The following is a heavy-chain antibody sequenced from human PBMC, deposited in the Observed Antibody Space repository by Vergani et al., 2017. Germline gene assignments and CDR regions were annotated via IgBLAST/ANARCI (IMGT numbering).Heavy chain of an antibody. CDR1: GFTFSSYA. CDR2: ISGSGGST. J-gene: IGHJ4*02. V-gene: IGHV3-23*01. D-gene: IGHD1-26*01. CDR3: AKSSGSYYPVRN. Sequence: EVQLLESGGGLVQPGGSLRLSCAASGFTFSSYAMSWVRQARGKGLEWVSAISGSGGSTYYADSVKGRFTISRDNTKNTLYLQMNSLRAEDTAVYYCAKSSGSYYPVRNWGQGTLVTVSS.